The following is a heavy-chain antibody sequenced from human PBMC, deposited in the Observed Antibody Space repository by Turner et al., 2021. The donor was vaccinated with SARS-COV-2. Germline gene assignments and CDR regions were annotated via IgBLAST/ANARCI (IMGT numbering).Heavy chain of an antibody. J-gene: IGHJ4*02. D-gene: IGHD3-22*01. Sequence: EVQLVESGGGLVKPGGSPRHSCAASGSTFSSSSMNWVRHAPGKGLEWVSSIGSSSSYIHYADSVKGRFTISRDNAKNSLNLQMNSLRAEDTAVYYCSRDPWYYDSSGWPPSDYWGQGTLVTVSS. CDR1: GSTFSSSS. CDR3: SRDPWYYDSSGWPPSDY. CDR2: IGSSSSYI. V-gene: IGHV3-21*01.